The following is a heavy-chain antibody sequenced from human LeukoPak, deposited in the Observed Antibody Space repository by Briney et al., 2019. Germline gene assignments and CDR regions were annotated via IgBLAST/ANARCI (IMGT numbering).Heavy chain of an antibody. V-gene: IGHV1-69*16. J-gene: IGHJ6*03. CDR1: GGTFGGYT. CDR3: ARELSAAAPYYMDV. D-gene: IGHD6-25*01. CDR2: IIPMLCSS. Sequence: SVKVSCKSSGGTFGGYTISWVRQAPGKGREWMGGIIPMLCSSTYAQRLQGRLTITTDESTTTVHKELRSLGSEHTAVYFCARELSAAAPYYMDVWDKGTTVAGSS.